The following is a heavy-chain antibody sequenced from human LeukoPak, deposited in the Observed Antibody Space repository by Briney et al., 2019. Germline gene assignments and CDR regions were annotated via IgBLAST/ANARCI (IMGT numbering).Heavy chain of an antibody. CDR2: IWYDGSNK. D-gene: IGHD3-10*01. Sequence: PGGSLRLSCAASGFTFSSYGMHWVRQAPGKGLEWVAVIWYDGSNKYYADSVKGRFTISRDNSKNTLYLQMNSLRAEDTAVYYCAKESGGSGSLDYSGQGTLVTVSS. CDR3: AKESGGSGSLDY. J-gene: IGHJ4*02. CDR1: GFTFSSYG. V-gene: IGHV3-33*06.